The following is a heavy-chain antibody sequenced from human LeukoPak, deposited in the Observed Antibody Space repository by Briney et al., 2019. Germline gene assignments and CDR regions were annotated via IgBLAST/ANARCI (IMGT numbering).Heavy chain of an antibody. D-gene: IGHD6-19*01. CDR3: ARHSIGWYYFDY. J-gene: IGHJ4*02. CDR2: FYYSGST. Sequence: SETLSLTCTVSGGSISSSSYYWGWIRQPPGKGLEWIGYFYYSGSTNYNPSLKSRVTISVDTSKNQFSLKLTSVTAADTAVYYCARHSIGWYYFDYWGQGTLVTVSS. CDR1: GGSISSSSYY. V-gene: IGHV4-61*05.